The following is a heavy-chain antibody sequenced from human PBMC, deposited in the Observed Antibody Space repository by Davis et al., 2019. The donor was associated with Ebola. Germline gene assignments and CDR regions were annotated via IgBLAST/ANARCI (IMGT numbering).Heavy chain of an antibody. CDR2: IYYSGST. Sequence: PSETLSLTCTVSGGSISSGDYYWSWIRQPPGKGLEWIGYIYYSGSTYYNPSLKSRVTISVDTSKNQFSLKLSSVTAADTAVYYCASVTTWTGFDYWGQGTLVTVSS. J-gene: IGHJ4*02. D-gene: IGHD4-11*01. V-gene: IGHV4-30-4*01. CDR1: GGSISSGDYY. CDR3: ASVTTWTGFDY.